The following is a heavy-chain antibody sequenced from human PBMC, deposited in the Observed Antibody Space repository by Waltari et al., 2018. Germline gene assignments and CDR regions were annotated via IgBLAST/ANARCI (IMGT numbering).Heavy chain of an antibody. D-gene: IGHD1-26*01. Sequence: EVQLLESGGGLVQPGGSLRLSCAASGFTFSSYAMSWVRQAPGKGLEWVSAISGRGGRTVYADAGQDRFTISRDNSKNTRYLQMNSLRAEDTAVYYCAKGPGSSRPFDYWGQGTLVTVSS. J-gene: IGHJ4*02. V-gene: IGHV3-23*01. CDR2: ISGRGGRT. CDR1: GFTFSSYA. CDR3: AKGPGSSRPFDY.